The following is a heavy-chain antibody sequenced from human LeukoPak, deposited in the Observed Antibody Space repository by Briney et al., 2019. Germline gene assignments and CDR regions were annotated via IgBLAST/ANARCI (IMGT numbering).Heavy chain of an antibody. CDR1: GYTFTSYG. J-gene: IGHJ5*02. CDR3: AREGGHPDCSSTSCPYNWFDP. Sequence: ASVKVSCKASGYTFTSYGISWVRQAPGQGLEWMGWISAYNGNTNYAQKLQGRVTMTTDTSTSTAYMELRSLRSDDTAVYYCAREGGHPDCSSTSCPYNWFDPWGQGTLVTVSS. D-gene: IGHD2-2*01. CDR2: ISAYNGNT. V-gene: IGHV1-18*01.